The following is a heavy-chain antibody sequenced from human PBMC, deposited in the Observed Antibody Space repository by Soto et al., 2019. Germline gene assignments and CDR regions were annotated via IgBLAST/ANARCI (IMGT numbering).Heavy chain of an antibody. Sequence: PSETLSLTCTVSGGSISSGNYCWSWIRQPPGKGLEWIGFIHYSGSSYYNPSLKSRVTISVDTSKNQFSLKQDSVTAADTAVYYCARDLDTATYFDYWGHGTLVTVSS. CDR1: GGSISSGNYC. CDR2: IHYSGSS. V-gene: IGHV4-30-4*01. CDR3: ARDLDTATYFDY. D-gene: IGHD5-18*01. J-gene: IGHJ4*01.